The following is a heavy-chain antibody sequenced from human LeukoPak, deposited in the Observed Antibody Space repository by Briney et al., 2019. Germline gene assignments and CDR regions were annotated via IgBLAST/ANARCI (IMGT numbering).Heavy chain of an antibody. CDR3: AGYDYVWGRYRS. J-gene: IGHJ5*02. D-gene: IGHD3-16*02. CDR1: GGSISSSSYY. Sequence: SETLSLTCTVYGGSISSSSYYWGWIRQPPGKGLEWIGSIYYSGSTYYNPSLKSRVTISVDTSKNQFSLKLSSVTAADTAVYYCAGYDYVWGRYRSWGQGTLVTVSS. CDR2: IYYSGST. V-gene: IGHV4-39*01.